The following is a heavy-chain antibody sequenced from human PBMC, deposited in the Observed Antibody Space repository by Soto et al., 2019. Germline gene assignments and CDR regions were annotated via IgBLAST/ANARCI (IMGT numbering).Heavy chain of an antibody. D-gene: IGHD3-3*01. CDR2: IDWDGDE. V-gene: IGHV2-70*01. CDR1: GFSLSSIGMC. CDR3: ARSITRSGFFNWFDS. Sequence: ESGPTLVNPTQTLTLTCTFSGFSLSSIGMCVSWIRQPPGKALEWLALIDWDGDEYYSTSLETRLTISKDTSKNQVVLTMSNMDPVGTATYYCARSITRSGFFNWFDSWGQGTLVTVSS. J-gene: IGHJ5*01.